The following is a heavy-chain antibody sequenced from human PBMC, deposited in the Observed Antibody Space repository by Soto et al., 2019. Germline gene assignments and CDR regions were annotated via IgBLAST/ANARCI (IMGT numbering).Heavy chain of an antibody. J-gene: IGHJ3*02. CDR2: IYYSGST. D-gene: IGHD4-17*01. CDR1: GGSISSYY. Sequence: SETLSLTCTVSGGSISSYYWSWIRQPPGKGLEWIGYIYYSGSTNYNPSLKSRVTISVDTSKNQFSLKLSSVTAADTAVYYCARGTYGDYVGDAFDIWGQGTMVTVSS. CDR3: ARGTYGDYVGDAFDI. V-gene: IGHV4-59*01.